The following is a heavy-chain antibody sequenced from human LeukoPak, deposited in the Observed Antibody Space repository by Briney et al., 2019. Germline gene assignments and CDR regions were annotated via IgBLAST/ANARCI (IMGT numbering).Heavy chain of an antibody. CDR1: GGSISSYYW. Sequence: TLSLTCTVSGGSISSYYWSWIRQPPGKALEWLALIYWNDGKRYSPSLKSRLTITKDTSKNQVVLTMTNMDPVDTATYYCAHIASYYDFWSGYLATAKFDPWGQGTLVTVSS. D-gene: IGHD3-3*01. V-gene: IGHV2-5*01. J-gene: IGHJ5*02. CDR2: IYWNDGK. CDR3: AHIASYYDFWSGYLATAKFDP.